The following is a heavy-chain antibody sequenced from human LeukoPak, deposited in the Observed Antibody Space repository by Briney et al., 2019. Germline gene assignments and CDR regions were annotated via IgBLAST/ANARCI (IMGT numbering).Heavy chain of an antibody. CDR2: ISYDGSNK. D-gene: IGHD3-22*01. Sequence: GRSLRLSCAASGFTFSSYAMHWVRQAPGKGLEWVAVISYDGSNKYYADSVKGRFTISRDNSKNTLYLQMNSLRAEDTAVYYCAREGGSMIVAVIGNYFDYWGQGTLVTVSS. V-gene: IGHV3-30*04. CDR3: AREGGSMIVAVIGNYFDY. CDR1: GFTFSSYA. J-gene: IGHJ4*02.